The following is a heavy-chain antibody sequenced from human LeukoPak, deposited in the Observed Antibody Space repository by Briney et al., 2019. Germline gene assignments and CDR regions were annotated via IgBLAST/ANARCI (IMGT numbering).Heavy chain of an antibody. D-gene: IGHD3-22*01. CDR1: GFTFSSYG. CDR2: IWYDGSNK. CDR3: ARDKIVYYDSSGYKGYYYYYGMDV. V-gene: IGHV3-33*01. J-gene: IGHJ6*02. Sequence: PGRSLRLSCAASGFTFSSYGMHWVRQAPGKGLEWVAVIWYDGSNKYYADSVKGRFTISRDNSKNTLYLQMNSLRAEDTAVYYCARDKIVYYDSSGYKGYYYYYGMDVWGQGTTVTVSS.